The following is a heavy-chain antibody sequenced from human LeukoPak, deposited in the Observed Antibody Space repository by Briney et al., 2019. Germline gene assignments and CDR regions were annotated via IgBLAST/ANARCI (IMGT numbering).Heavy chain of an antibody. CDR3: AESSTPTPPSYWYFDL. Sequence: GGSLRLSCAASGFTFDDYAMHWVRQTAGKGLEWVSGISWNSGTIGYADSVKGRFTISRDNAKNSLYLQMNSLRAEDTAVYYCAESSTPTPPSYWYFDLWGRGTLVTVSS. CDR1: GFTFDDYA. CDR2: ISWNSGTI. V-gene: IGHV3-9*01. D-gene: IGHD3-10*01. J-gene: IGHJ2*01.